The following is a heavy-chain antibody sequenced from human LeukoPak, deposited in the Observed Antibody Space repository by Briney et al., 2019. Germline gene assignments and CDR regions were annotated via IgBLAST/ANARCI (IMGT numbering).Heavy chain of an antibody. D-gene: IGHD6-19*01. CDR2: IYYSGST. V-gene: IGHV4-39*07. CDR1: GGSISSSSYY. Sequence: SETLSLTCTVSGGSISSSSYYWGWIRQPPGKGLEWIGSIYYSGSTYYNPSLKSRVTISVDTSKNQFSLKLSSVTAADTAVYYCVRVVQSVLVAGPFDYWGQGTLVTVSS. CDR3: VRVVQSVLVAGPFDY. J-gene: IGHJ4*02.